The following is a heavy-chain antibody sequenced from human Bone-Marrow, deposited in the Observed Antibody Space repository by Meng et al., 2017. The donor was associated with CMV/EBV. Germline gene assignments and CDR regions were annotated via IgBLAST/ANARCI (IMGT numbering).Heavy chain of an antibody. CDR3: ARDRGDLMYYFDL. V-gene: IGHV3-23*03. CDR2: IYSGGSST. Sequence: GESLKISCAASGFTFSSYAMSWVRQAPGKGLEWVSVIYSGGSSTYYADSVKGRFTISRDNSKNTLYLQMNSLRAEDTAVYYCARDRGDLMYYFDLWGQGSLVTVSS. D-gene: IGHD3-10*01. J-gene: IGHJ4*02. CDR1: GFTFSSYA.